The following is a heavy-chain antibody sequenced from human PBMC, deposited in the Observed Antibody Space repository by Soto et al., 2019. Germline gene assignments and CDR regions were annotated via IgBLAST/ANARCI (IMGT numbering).Heavy chain of an antibody. V-gene: IGHV4-34*01. CDR2: INHSGST. Sequence: SETLSLTCAVYGGSFSGYYWSWIRQPPGKGLEWIGEINHSGSTNYNPSLKSRVTISVDTSKNQFSLKLSSVTAADTAVYYCAVLNDDCSSTSCMDVWGKGTTVTVSS. D-gene: IGHD2-2*01. J-gene: IGHJ6*03. CDR1: GGSFSGYY. CDR3: AVLNDDCSSTSCMDV.